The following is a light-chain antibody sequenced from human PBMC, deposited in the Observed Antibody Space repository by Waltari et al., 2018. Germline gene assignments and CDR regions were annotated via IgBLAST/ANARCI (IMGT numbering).Light chain of an antibody. J-gene: IGLJ1*01. CDR2: KDK. Sequence: SSGLTQPPSVSVSTGQTATLTCSGSKLGNTFASWYQQRPDQSPVLVIYKDKKRPSGIPERFSGSNSGYTATLTISGALPMDEADYYCLAWDFSTAWTFGTGTRVTVL. V-gene: IGLV3-1*01. CDR1: KLGNTF. CDR3: LAWDFSTAWT.